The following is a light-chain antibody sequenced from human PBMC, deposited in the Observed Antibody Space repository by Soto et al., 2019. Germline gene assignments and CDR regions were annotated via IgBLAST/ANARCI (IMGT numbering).Light chain of an antibody. CDR1: SSDVVGYNY. V-gene: IGLV2-14*01. Sequence: QSALTQPASVSGSPGQSITISCTGTSSDVVGYNYVSWYQQHPGKAPKLMIYEVSNRPSEVSNRFSGSKSGNTASLTISGLQAEDEGNYYCSSYTSGSTPVVLGGGTKVTVL. CDR3: SSYTSGSTPVV. CDR2: EVS. J-gene: IGLJ2*01.